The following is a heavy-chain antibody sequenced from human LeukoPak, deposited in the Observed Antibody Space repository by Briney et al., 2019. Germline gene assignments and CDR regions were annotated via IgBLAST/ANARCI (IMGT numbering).Heavy chain of an antibody. CDR1: GGSISSYY. D-gene: IGHD3-10*01. CDR3: ARSVGGDDAFDI. J-gene: IGHJ3*02. Sequence: SETLSLTCTVSGGSISSYYWSWIRQPPGKGLEWIGYIYYSGSTNYNPSLKSRVTISVDTSKNQFSLKLSSVTAADTAVYYCARSVGGDDAFDIWGQGTMVTVSS. CDR2: IYYSGST. V-gene: IGHV4-59*12.